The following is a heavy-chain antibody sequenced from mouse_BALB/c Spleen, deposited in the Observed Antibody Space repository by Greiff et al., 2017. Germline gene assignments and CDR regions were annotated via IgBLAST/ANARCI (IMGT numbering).Heavy chain of an antibody. CDR3: ARHYYGSSPYFDV. Sequence: VQLQQSGAELVKPGASVKLSCTASGFNIKDTYMHWVKQRPEQGLEWIGRIDPANGNTKYDPKFQGKASITADTSSNTAYLQLSSLTSEDTAVYYCARHYYGSSPYFDVWGAGTTVTVSS. D-gene: IGHD1-1*01. CDR2: IDPANGNT. V-gene: IGHV14-3*02. CDR1: GFNIKDTY. J-gene: IGHJ1*01.